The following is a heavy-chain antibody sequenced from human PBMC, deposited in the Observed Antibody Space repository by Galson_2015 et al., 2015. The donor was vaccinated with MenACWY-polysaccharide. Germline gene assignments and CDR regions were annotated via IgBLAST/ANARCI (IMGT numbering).Heavy chain of an antibody. Sequence: SLRLSCAASGFTFNSYWMSWVRQAPGKGLEWVANIKQDGSEKYYVDSVKGRFTISRDNAKNSLYLQMNSLRAEDTAVYYCARDEGYGTDYWGQGTLVTVSS. V-gene: IGHV3-7*01. CDR1: GFTFNSYW. D-gene: IGHD1-1*01. CDR2: IKQDGSEK. J-gene: IGHJ4*02. CDR3: ARDEGYGTDY.